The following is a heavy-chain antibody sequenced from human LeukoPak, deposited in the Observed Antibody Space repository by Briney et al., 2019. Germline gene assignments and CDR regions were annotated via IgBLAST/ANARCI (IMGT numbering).Heavy chain of an antibody. J-gene: IGHJ6*02. CDR2: ISSSGTPT. V-gene: IGHV3-11*04. CDR1: GFNFSDYS. D-gene: IGHD3-16*01. CDR3: AREGGYQYYYAMDV. Sequence: GGSLRLSCEASGFNFSDYSMIWVRQAPGKGLEWASYISSSGTPTYYTDSMRGRFTISRDNAKNSLYLQIDNLRSEDAAVYYCAREGGYQYYYAMDVWGQGTTVTVSS.